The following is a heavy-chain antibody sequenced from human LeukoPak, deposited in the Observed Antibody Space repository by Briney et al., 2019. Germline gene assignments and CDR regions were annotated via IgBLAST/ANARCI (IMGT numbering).Heavy chain of an antibody. J-gene: IGHJ5*02. V-gene: IGHV4-34*01. CDR3: VRDQQLGSYNWFDP. CDR2: INHSGST. D-gene: IGHD6-13*01. CDR1: GGSFSGYF. Sequence: SSETLSLTCAVYGGSFSGYFWSWIPLPPGKGLEWIGEINHSGSTNYNPSLKSRVTISVDTFKNQFSLKLSSVTAADTAVYYCVRDQQLGSYNWFDPWGQGNLVTVSS.